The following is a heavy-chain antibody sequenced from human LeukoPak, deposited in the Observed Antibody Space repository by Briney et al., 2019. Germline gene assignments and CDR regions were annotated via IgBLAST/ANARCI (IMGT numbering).Heavy chain of an antibody. CDR3: AKKWSGDYDSSDIIDAFDI. CDR2: ISGSGGST. V-gene: IGHV3-23*01. CDR1: GFTFSTYA. Sequence: GGSLRLSCAASGFTFSTYAMSWVRQAPGKGLEWVSGISGSGGSTFYADSVKGRFTISRDNSRNTLFLQMNSLRAEDTAVFYCAKKWSGDYDSSDIIDAFDIWGQGTMVTVSS. J-gene: IGHJ3*02. D-gene: IGHD3-22*01.